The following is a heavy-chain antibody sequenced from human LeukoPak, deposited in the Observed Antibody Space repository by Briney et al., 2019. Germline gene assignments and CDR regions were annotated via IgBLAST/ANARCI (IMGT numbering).Heavy chain of an antibody. CDR3: ARESSLLSFDC. D-gene: IGHD2-15*01. CDR2: ISSSGSTI. Sequence: GGSLRLSCAASGFIFSSHAMNWVRQAPGKGLEWVSYISSSGSTIYYADSVKGRFTISRDNAKNSLYLQMNSLRAEDTAVYYCARESSLLSFDCWGQGTLVTVSS. V-gene: IGHV3-48*03. J-gene: IGHJ4*02. CDR1: GFIFSSHA.